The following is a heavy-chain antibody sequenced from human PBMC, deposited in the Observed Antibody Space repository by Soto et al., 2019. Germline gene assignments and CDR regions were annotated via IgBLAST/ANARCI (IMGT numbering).Heavy chain of an antibody. D-gene: IGHD3-10*01. J-gene: IGHJ6*02. CDR2: IRSKAYGGTT. V-gene: IGHV3-49*03. Sequence: GGSLRLSCTASGFTFGDYAMSWFRQAPGKGLEWVGFIRSKAYGGTTEYAASVKGRFTISRDDSKSIAYLQMNSLKTEDTAVYYCTRGELLLWFGAPYYYGMDVWGQGTTVTVSS. CDR3: TRGELLLWFGAPYYYGMDV. CDR1: GFTFGDYA.